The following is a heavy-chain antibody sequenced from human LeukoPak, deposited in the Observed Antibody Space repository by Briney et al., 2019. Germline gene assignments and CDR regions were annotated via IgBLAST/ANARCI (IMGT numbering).Heavy chain of an antibody. CDR1: GFTFSSYA. CDR3: AKQSIIVVVPAAMGY. CDR2: ISGSGGST. Sequence: GGSLRLSCAASGFTFSSYAMSWVRQAPGKGLEWVSAISGSGGSTYYADSVKGRFTISRDNSKNTLYLQMNSLRAEDTAVYYCAKQSIIVVVPAAMGYWGQGTLVTVSS. V-gene: IGHV3-23*01. D-gene: IGHD2-2*01. J-gene: IGHJ4*02.